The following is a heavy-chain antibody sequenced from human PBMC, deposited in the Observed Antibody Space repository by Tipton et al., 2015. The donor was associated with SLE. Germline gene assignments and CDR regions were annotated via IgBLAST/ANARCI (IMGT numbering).Heavy chain of an antibody. V-gene: IGHV4-59*11. CDR2: VYYTGIT. CDR3: ARSAEYFQD. CDR1: GGSISSHY. J-gene: IGHJ1*01. Sequence: LSCTVSGGSISSHYWSWIRQPPGKGLEWIGYVYYTGITNYKSSLKSRVRMSVDTSKNQISLKLNSVIAADTAVYYCARSAEYFQDWGQGTLVTVSS.